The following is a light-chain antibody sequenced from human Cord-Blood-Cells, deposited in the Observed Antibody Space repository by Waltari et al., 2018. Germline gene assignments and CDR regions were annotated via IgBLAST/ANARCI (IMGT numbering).Light chain of an antibody. CDR1: QRVLYSSNNKNY. CDR3: QQYYSTPWT. Sequence: DIVMTQSPDSLAVSLGERATINCKSSQRVLYSSNNKNYLAWYQQKPGQPPKLLIYWASTRESGVPDRFSGSGSGTDFTLTISSLQAEDVAVYDCQQYYSTPWTFGQGTKVEIK. V-gene: IGKV4-1*01. CDR2: WAS. J-gene: IGKJ1*01.